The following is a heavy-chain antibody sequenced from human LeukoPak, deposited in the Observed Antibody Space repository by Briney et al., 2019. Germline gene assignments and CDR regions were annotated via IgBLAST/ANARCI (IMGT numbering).Heavy chain of an antibody. J-gene: IGHJ4*02. CDR3: AKDPIKWELSGGFDY. D-gene: IGHD1-26*01. CDR1: GFTVSSNY. V-gene: IGHV3-53*01. Sequence: GGSLRLSCAASGFTVSSNYMSWVRQAPGKGLEWVSVIYSGGSTYYADSVKGRFTISRDNSKNTLYLQMNSLRAEDTAVYYCAKDPIKWELSGGFDYWGQGTLVTVSS. CDR2: IYSGGST.